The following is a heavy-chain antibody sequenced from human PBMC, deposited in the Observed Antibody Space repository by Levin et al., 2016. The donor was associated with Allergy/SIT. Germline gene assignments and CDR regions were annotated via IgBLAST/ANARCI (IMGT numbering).Heavy chain of an antibody. D-gene: IGHD5-12*01. CDR2: IRSKAYGGTT. V-gene: IGHV3-49*04. CDR1: GFTFGDYA. CDR3: TRDQGRGYSGYDYQVHGMDV. J-gene: IGHJ6*02. Sequence: GGSLRLSCTASGFTFGDYAMSWVRQAPGKGLEWVGFIRSKAYGGTTEYAASVKGRFTISRDDSKSIAYLQMSSLKTEDTAVYYCTRDQGRGYSGYDYQVHGMDVWGQGTTVTVSS.